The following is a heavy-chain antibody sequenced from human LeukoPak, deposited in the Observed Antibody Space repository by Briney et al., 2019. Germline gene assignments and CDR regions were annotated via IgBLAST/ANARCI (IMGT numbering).Heavy chain of an antibody. D-gene: IGHD2/OR15-2a*01. CDR2: ISPYTGST. J-gene: IGHJ6*04. Sequence: VASVKVSCEASGYTFTNYSVNWVRQAPGQGLEWMGWISPYTGSTNYAQKFQGRVTMTTDTSTSTVYMDLRSLRSDETATYYCARVIEGWSSLPFYFYYMDVWGAGTTVTVSS. CDR3: ARVIEGWSSLPFYFYYMDV. V-gene: IGHV1-18*01. CDR1: GYTFTNYS.